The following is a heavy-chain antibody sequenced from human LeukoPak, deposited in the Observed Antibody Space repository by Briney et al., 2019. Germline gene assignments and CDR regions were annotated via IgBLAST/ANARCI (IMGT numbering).Heavy chain of an antibody. D-gene: IGHD6-13*01. V-gene: IGHV4-39*07. Sequence: SETLSLTCTVSGGSISSSSYYWGWIRQPPGKGLEWIGSIYYSGSTYYNPSLKSRVTISVDTSKNQFSLKLSSVTAADTAVYYCARDKGIAAAGTFDPWGQGTLVTVSS. CDR2: IYYSGST. CDR3: ARDKGIAAAGTFDP. CDR1: GGSISSSSYY. J-gene: IGHJ5*02.